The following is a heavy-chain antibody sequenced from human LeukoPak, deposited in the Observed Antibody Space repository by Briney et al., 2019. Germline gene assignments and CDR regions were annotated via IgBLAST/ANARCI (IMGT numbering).Heavy chain of an antibody. CDR3: ASTGGSGSPLLRHMDV. CDR2: IYYSGVS. D-gene: IGHD3-10*01. J-gene: IGHJ6*03. Sequence: SETLSLTCTVSGGSIISSSFWWGWIRQPPGKGLEWIGSIYYSGVSYYNTSLKSRVTISVDTSKNQFSLKLSSVTAADTAVYSCASTGGSGSPLLRHMDVWGKGTTVTISS. V-gene: IGHV4-39*01. CDR1: GGSIISSSFW.